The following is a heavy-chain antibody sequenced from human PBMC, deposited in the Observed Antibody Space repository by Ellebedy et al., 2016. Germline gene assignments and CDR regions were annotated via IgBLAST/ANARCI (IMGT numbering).Heavy chain of an antibody. J-gene: IGHJ4*02. CDR3: ARVPYSGYDYRVAFDY. D-gene: IGHD5-12*01. V-gene: IGHV3-33*01. CDR2: VWFDGNNK. CDR1: GFSFSNYA. Sequence: GESLKISCAASGFSFSNYAMHWVRQAPGKGLEWVTGVWFDGNNKYYADSVKGRFTISRDNSKNILYLQMNSLRAEDTAVYYCARVPYSGYDYRVAFDYWGRGALVTVSS.